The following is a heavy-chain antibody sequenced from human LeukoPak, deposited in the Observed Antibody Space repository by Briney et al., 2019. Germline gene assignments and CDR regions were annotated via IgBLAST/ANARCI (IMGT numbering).Heavy chain of an antibody. CDR1: GGSISSSSYY. CDR3: ARSPFIAVAGRPFDY. V-gene: IGHV4-39*01. CDR2: IYYSGST. D-gene: IGHD6-19*01. J-gene: IGHJ4*02. Sequence: SETLSLTCTVSGGSISSSSYYWGWIRQPPGTGLEWLGSIYYSGSTYYNPSLKSRVTISVDTSKNQFSLKLSSVTAADTAVYYCARSPFIAVAGRPFDYWGQGTLVTVSS.